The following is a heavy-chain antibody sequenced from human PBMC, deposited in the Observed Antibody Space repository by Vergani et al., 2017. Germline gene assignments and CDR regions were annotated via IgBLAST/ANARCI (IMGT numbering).Heavy chain of an antibody. CDR3: ARDGWELLDYFYYMDV. CDR2: INRDRDST. CDR1: GFTFRNYW. Sequence: VQLVESGGGLVQPGGSLRLSCTASGFTFRNYWMQWVRQAPGKGLMWVSRINRDRDSTSYADSVKGRFTISRDNAKNTLYLQMDSLRAEDTAVYYCARDGWELLDYFYYMDVWGKGTTVTVSS. D-gene: IGHD1-26*01. V-gene: IGHV3-74*01. J-gene: IGHJ6*03.